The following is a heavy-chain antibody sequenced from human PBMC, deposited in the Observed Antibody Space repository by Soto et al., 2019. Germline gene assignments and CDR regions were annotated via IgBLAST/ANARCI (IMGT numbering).Heavy chain of an antibody. CDR1: GYTFTNYY. V-gene: IGHV1-46*01. Sequence: QGLLVQSGAEVQKPGASVKVSCKASGYTFTNYYIHWVRQAPGQGLECMGIINPSGGSTCKAQKFQERVTMTRDPSTNTVYMEVNSLRSADTAVYYCARGGPEMATIGGFDYWGQGTQVTVSS. D-gene: IGHD5-12*01. CDR2: INPSGGST. J-gene: IGHJ4*02. CDR3: ARGGPEMATIGGFDY.